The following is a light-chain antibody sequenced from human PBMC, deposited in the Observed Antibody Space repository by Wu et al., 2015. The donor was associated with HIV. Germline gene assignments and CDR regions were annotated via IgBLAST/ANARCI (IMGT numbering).Light chain of an antibody. V-gene: IGKV3-15*01. CDR2: GAS. J-gene: IGKJ5*01. Sequence: EIVMTQSPATLSVSPGERATLSCRASQSIGRNLAWYQQKPGQAPRLLIYGASTRATGIPARFIGSGSGTDFTLIISSLEPEDFAVYYCQQRANWPLTFGQGHDWKLN. CDR1: QSIGRN. CDR3: QQRANWPLT.